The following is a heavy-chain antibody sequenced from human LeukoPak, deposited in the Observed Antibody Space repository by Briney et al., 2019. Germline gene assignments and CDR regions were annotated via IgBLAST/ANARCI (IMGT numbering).Heavy chain of an antibody. CDR1: GYTFTSYG. CDR3: ARVECSSTSCYLFKRFDP. Sequence: ASVKVSCKASGYTFTSYGISWVRQAPGQGLEWMVWISAYNGNTNYAQKLQGRVTMTTDTSTSTAYMELRSLRSDDTAVYYCARVECSSTSCYLFKRFDPWGQGTLVTVSS. D-gene: IGHD2-2*01. J-gene: IGHJ5*02. CDR2: ISAYNGNT. V-gene: IGHV1-18*01.